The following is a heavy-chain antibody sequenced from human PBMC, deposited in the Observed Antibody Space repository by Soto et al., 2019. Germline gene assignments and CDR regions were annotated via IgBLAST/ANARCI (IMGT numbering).Heavy chain of an antibody. D-gene: IGHD3-10*01. J-gene: IGHJ6*02. V-gene: IGHV1-69*06. CDR1: GGTFSSYA. Sequence: GASVKVSCKASGGTFSSYAISWVRQAPGQGLEWMGGIIPIFGTANYAQKFQGRVTITADKSTSTAYMELSSLRSEDTAVYYCAREWFEYYYYYGMDVWGQGTTVTVSS. CDR2: IIPIFGTA. CDR3: AREWFEYYYYYGMDV.